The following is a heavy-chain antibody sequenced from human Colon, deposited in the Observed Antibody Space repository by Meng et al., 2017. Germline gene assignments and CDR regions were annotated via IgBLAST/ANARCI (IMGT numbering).Heavy chain of an antibody. D-gene: IGHD6-6*01. Sequence: QVQLVESGGGVVQPGGSLRLSCTAPGFTFSSYAIHWVRQAPGKGLEWVALISFDGSNEYYADSVKGRFTISRDNSKNTLYMQINSLRAEDTAVYYCAKPLTGGSSPSHFDYWGQGTLVTVSS. CDR1: GFTFSSYA. CDR2: ISFDGSNE. CDR3: AKPLTGGSSPSHFDY. J-gene: IGHJ4*02. V-gene: IGHV3-30*18.